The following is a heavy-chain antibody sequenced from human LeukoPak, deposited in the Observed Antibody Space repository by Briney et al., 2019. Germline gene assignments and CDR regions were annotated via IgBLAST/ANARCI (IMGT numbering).Heavy chain of an antibody. D-gene: IGHD1-7*01. CDR1: GGSISSGGYY. V-gene: IGHV4-31*03. J-gene: IGHJ3*02. CDR3: ARDMNSMGYNWNYVLDAFDI. CDR2: IYYSGST. Sequence: SETLSLTCTVSGGSISSGGYYWSWIRQHPGKGLEWIGYIYYSGSTYYNPSLKSRVTMSVDTSKNQFSLKLSSVTAADTAVYYCARDMNSMGYNWNYVLDAFDIWGQGTMVTVSS.